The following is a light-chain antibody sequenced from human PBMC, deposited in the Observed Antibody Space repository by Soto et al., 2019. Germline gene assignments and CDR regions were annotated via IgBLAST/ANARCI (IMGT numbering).Light chain of an antibody. CDR1: QTVGTTY. J-gene: IGKJ1*01. V-gene: IGKV3-20*01. CDR3: QQYDSSPRT. CDR2: GAS. Sequence: EVVLARSPGTLSLSPGERATLSCRASQTVGTTYLAWYQHKPGQAPRLLIYGASTRATGIPDRFSGSGSGTDFTLTISRLEPEDFAVYYCQQYDSSPRTFGQGTKVDIK.